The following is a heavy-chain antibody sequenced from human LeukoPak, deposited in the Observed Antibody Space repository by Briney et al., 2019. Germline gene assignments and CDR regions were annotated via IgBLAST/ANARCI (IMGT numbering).Heavy chain of an antibody. CDR1: GGSISSGSYY. J-gene: IGHJ3*02. CDR2: IYTSGST. CDR3: ARDPRIYCTNGVCDYDAFDI. D-gene: IGHD2-8*01. V-gene: IGHV4-61*02. Sequence: PSETLSLTCTVSGGSISSGSYYWSWIQQPAGKGLEWIGRIYTSGSTNYNPSLKSRVTISVDTSKNQFSLKLSSVTAADTAVYYCARDPRIYCTNGVCDYDAFDIWGQGTMVTVSS.